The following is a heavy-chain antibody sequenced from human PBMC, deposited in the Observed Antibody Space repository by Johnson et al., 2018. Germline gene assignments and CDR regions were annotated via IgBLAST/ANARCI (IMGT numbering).Heavy chain of an antibody. CDR2: INSDGSST. CDR3: AKDRYSSGREYFQH. J-gene: IGHJ1*01. V-gene: IGHV3-74*01. Sequence: VQLQESGGGLVQPGGSLRLSCAASGFTFSSYWMPWVRQAPGKGLVWVSRINSDGSSTSYADSVKGRFTISRDNAKNTLYLQMNSLRAEDTAVYYCAKDRYSSGREYFQHWGQGTLVTVSS. D-gene: IGHD6-19*01. CDR1: GFTFSSYW.